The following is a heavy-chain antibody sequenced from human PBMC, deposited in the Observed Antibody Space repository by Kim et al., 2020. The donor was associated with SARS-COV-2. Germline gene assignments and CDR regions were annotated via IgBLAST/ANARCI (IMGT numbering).Heavy chain of an antibody. CDR2: IWYDGSNK. CDR3: AKEDRSSRGGLLWFGGVIRGAYGMDV. CDR1: GFTFSSYG. Sequence: GGSLRLSCAASGFTFSSYGMHWVRQAPGKGLEWVAVIWYDGSNKYYADSVKGRFTISRDNSKNTLYLQMNSLRAEDTAVYYCAKEDRSSRGGLLWFGGVIRGAYGMDVWGQGTTVTVSS. D-gene: IGHD3-10*01. J-gene: IGHJ6*02. V-gene: IGHV3-33*06.